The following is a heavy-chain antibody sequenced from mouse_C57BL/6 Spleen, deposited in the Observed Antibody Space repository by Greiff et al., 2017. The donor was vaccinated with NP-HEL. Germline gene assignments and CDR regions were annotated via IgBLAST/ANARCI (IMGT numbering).Heavy chain of an antibody. Sequence: QVQLQQPGAELVRPGTSVKLSCKASGYTFTSYWMHWVKQRPGQGLEWIGVIDPSDSYTNYNQKFKGKATLTVDTSSSTAYMQLSSLTSEDSAVYYCARVVSYAMDYWGQGTSVTVSS. CDR1: GYTFTSYW. CDR3: ARVVSYAMDY. D-gene: IGHD1-1*01. V-gene: IGHV1-59*01. CDR2: IDPSDSYT. J-gene: IGHJ4*01.